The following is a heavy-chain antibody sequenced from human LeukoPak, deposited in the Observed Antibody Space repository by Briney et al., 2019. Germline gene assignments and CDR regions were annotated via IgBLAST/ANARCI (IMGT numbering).Heavy chain of an antibody. V-gene: IGHV3-23*01. Sequence: GGSLRLSCAASGFTFSSYGMSWVRQAPGKGLEWVSAISGSGGSTYYADSVKGRFTISRDNSKNTLYLQMNSLRAEDTAVYYCAKASQYRSSWYGSYWGQGTLVTVSS. CDR2: ISGSGGST. D-gene: IGHD6-13*01. CDR1: GFTFSSYG. CDR3: AKASQYRSSWYGSY. J-gene: IGHJ4*02.